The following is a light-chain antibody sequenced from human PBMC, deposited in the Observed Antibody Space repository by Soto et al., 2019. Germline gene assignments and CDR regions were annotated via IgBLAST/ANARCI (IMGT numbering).Light chain of an antibody. CDR1: QSISSW. CDR3: KQYNSYSTWT. Sequence: DIQMTQSPSTLSASVGDRVTITCRASQSISSWLAWYQQKPGKAPKLLIYDASSLESGVPSRFSGSGSGTEFTLTISSLHPDDFATYYCKQYNSYSTWTFGQGTKVEIK. CDR2: DAS. V-gene: IGKV1-5*01. J-gene: IGKJ1*01.